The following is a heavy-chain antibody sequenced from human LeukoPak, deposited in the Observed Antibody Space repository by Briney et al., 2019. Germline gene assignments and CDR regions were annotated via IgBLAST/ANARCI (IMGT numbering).Heavy chain of an antibody. V-gene: IGHV4-34*01. Sequence: SETLSLTCAVYGGSFSGYYWSWIRQPPGKGLEWIGEINHSGSTNYNPSLKSRVTISVDTSKNQFSLKLSSVTAADTAVYYCARQGARYCSSTSCYVDYWGQGTLVTVSS. D-gene: IGHD2-2*01. CDR3: ARQGARYCSSTSCYVDY. J-gene: IGHJ4*02. CDR1: GGSFSGYY. CDR2: INHSGST.